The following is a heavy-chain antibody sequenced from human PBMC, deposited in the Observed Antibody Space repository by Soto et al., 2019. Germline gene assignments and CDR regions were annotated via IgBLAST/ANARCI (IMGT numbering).Heavy chain of an antibody. CDR2: ISAYNGNT. CDR1: GYTFTSYG. CDR3: ARVRAVIAVAGTIDY. V-gene: IGHV1-18*01. D-gene: IGHD6-19*01. Sequence: ASVKVSCKASGYTFTSYGISWVRQAPGQGLEWMGWISAYNGNTNYAQKLQGRVTMTTDTSTSTAYMELRSLRSDDTAVYYCARVRAVIAVAGTIDYWGQGTLVTVSS. J-gene: IGHJ4*02.